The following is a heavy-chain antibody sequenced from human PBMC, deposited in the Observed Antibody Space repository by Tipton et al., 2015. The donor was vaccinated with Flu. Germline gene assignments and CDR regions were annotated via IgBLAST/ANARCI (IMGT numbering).Heavy chain of an antibody. D-gene: IGHD3-10*01. V-gene: IGHV3-23*01. J-gene: IGHJ4*02. CDR1: GFNIRHYA. Sequence: SLRLSCAASGFNIRHYAMTWVRQAPGKGLEWVSGIHNDGFTYYADSVKGRFTISGDNSKSTHSLLLNSLTAEDTAVYYCAAGVGRYFEFWGQGTLVIVSS. CDR3: AAGVGRYFEF. CDR2: IHNDGFT.